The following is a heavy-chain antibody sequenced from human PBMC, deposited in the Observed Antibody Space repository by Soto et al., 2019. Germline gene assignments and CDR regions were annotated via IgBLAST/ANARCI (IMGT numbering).Heavy chain of an antibody. D-gene: IGHD5-18*01. CDR2: IIPIFGTA. CDR3: ARRAQVGRQLWLPFDY. CDR1: GGTFSSYA. J-gene: IGHJ4*02. V-gene: IGHV1-69*13. Sequence: GASVKVSCKASGGTFSSYAISWVRQAPGQGLEWMGGIIPIFGTANYAQKFQGRVTITADESTSTVYMQLNNLGSDDTAVYYCARRAQVGRQLWLPFDYWAQGTLVTVSS.